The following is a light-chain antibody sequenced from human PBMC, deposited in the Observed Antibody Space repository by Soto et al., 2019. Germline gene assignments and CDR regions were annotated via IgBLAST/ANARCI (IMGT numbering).Light chain of an antibody. CDR2: GAS. V-gene: IGKV3-20*01. J-gene: IGKJ3*01. CDR1: QTISSHY. Sequence: EIVLTQSPGTLSLSAGERATLSCRASQTISSHYLAWYQQKPGQAPRLLIFGASYRATGIPDRFSGSGSGTDFTLTISRLEPEDFAVYYCQQYRSSPPEFTFGPGTKVDIK. CDR3: QQYRSSPPEFT.